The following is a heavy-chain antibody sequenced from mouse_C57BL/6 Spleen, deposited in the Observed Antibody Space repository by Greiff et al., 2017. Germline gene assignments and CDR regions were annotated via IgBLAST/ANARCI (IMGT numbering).Heavy chain of an antibody. D-gene: IGHD1-1*01. J-gene: IGHJ2*01. V-gene: IGHV1-82*01. CDR1: GYAFSSSW. Sequence: VQLMESGPELVKPGASVKISCKASGYAFSSSWMNWVKQRPGTGLEWIGRIYPGDGDTNYNGKFKGKATLTADKSSSTAYMQLSSLTSEDSAVYFCAIMNGRAYFDYWGQGTTLTVSS. CDR3: AIMNGRAYFDY. CDR2: IYPGDGDT.